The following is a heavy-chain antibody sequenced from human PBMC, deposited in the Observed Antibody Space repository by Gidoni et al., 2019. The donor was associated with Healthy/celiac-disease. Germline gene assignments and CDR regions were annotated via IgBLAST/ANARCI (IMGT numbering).Heavy chain of an antibody. D-gene: IGHD3-3*01. CDR2: ISYDGSNK. CDR3: AKDRNTIYFDY. J-gene: IGHJ4*02. Sequence: VQLVESGGGVVQPGRSLRLSCAALGFTFSSYGMHWVRQAPGKGLEWVAVISYDGSNKYYADSVKGRFTISRDNSKNTLYLQMNSLRAEDTAVYYCAKDRNTIYFDYWGQGTLVTVSS. V-gene: IGHV3-30*18. CDR1: GFTFSSYG.